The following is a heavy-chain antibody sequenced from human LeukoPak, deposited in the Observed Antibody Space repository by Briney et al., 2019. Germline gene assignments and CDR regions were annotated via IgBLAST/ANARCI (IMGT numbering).Heavy chain of an antibody. J-gene: IGHJ4*02. CDR3: AKDGDCSSTSCYPGYFDH. CDR2: IRYDGSNK. CDR1: GFTFSSYG. Sequence: GGSLRLSRAASGFTFSSYGMHWVRQAPGKGLEWVAFIRYDGSNKYYADSVKGRFTISRDNSKNTLYLQMNSLRADDTAVYYCAKDGDCSSTSCYPGYFDHWGQGTLVTVSS. V-gene: IGHV3-30*02. D-gene: IGHD2-2*01.